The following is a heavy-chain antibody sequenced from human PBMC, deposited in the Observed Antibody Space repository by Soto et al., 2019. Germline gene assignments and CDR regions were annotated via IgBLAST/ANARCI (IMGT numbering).Heavy chain of an antibody. Sequence: ASVKVSCKASGYTFTSYDINLVRQATGQGLEWMGWMNPNSGNTGYAQKFQGRVTMTRNTSISTAYMELSSLRSEDTAVYYCARTYYDFWSGYYPPKYYYYYMDVWGKGTTVTVSS. D-gene: IGHD3-3*01. J-gene: IGHJ6*03. CDR2: MNPNSGNT. V-gene: IGHV1-8*01. CDR3: ARTYYDFWSGYYPPKYYYYYMDV. CDR1: GYTFTSYD.